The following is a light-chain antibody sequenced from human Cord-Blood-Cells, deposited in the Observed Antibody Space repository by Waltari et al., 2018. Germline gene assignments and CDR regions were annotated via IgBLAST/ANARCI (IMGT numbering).Light chain of an antibody. CDR3: SSYTSSSKV. J-gene: IGLJ3*02. Sequence: QSVLTQPPSASGTPGQRVTISCSGSSSNIGSNTVNWYQQLPGTAPKLLIYSNDQRPSGVPDRFSGSKSGTSASLAISGLQSEDEADYYCSSYTSSSKVFGGGTKLTVL. V-gene: IGLV1-44*01. CDR2: SND. CDR1: SSNIGSNT.